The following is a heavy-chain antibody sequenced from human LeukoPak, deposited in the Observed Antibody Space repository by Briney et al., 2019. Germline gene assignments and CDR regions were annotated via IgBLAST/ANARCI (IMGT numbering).Heavy chain of an antibody. D-gene: IGHD3-22*01. Sequence: GESLKISCKGSGYSITSYWIGWVRQMPGKGLEWMGIIYPGDSDTRYSPSFQGQVTISADKSISTAYLQWSSLKASDTAMYYCARYDYYDSSGYYFDYWGQGTLVTVSS. V-gene: IGHV5-51*01. CDR3: ARYDYYDSSGYYFDY. CDR2: IYPGDSDT. J-gene: IGHJ4*02. CDR1: GYSITSYW.